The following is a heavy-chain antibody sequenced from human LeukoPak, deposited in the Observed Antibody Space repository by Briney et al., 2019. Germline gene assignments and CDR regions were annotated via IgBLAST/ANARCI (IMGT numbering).Heavy chain of an antibody. Sequence: GGSLRLSCAASGFIFSGYTMNWVRQAPGKGLEWVSGINAEGTRTFYADSVKGRFTISRDNVKNTVWLQMVSLRAEDTAVYYCAKDSRAAAGRGKLYYFDYWGQGTLVTVSS. CDR2: INAEGTRT. CDR1: GFIFSGYT. D-gene: IGHD6-13*01. V-gene: IGHV3-23*01. CDR3: AKDSRAAAGRGKLYYFDY. J-gene: IGHJ4*02.